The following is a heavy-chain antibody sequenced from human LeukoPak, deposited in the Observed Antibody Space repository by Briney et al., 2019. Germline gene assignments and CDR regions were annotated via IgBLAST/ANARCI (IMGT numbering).Heavy chain of an antibody. Sequence: GGSLRLSCAASGFTFSSYSMNWVRQAPGKGLEWVSYTSTSSTTIDFTDSVKGRFTISRDNAKNSLFLQMNSLRDEDTAVYYCARARTTVANHFDFWGQGTLVTVSS. CDR2: TSTSSTTI. V-gene: IGHV3-48*02. J-gene: IGHJ4*02. CDR1: GFTFSSYS. D-gene: IGHD4-17*01. CDR3: ARARTTVANHFDF.